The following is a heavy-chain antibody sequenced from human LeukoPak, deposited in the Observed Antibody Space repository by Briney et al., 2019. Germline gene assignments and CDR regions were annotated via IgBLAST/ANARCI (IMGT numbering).Heavy chain of an antibody. Sequence: SETLSLTCAVYGGSFSGYYWSWIRQPPGKGLEWIGEINHSGSTNYNPSLKSRVTISVDTSKNKFSLKLSSVTAADTAVYYCAGEMDIVVVPAAMFHDAFDIWGQGTMVTVSS. CDR1: GGSFSGYY. CDR2: INHSGST. J-gene: IGHJ3*02. D-gene: IGHD2-2*03. CDR3: AGEMDIVVVPAAMFHDAFDI. V-gene: IGHV4-34*01.